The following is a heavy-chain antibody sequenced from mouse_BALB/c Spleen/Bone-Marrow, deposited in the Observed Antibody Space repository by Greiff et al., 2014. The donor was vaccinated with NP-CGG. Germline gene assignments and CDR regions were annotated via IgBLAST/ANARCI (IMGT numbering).Heavy chain of an antibody. CDR2: IRNKANGYTT. CDR1: GFTFTDYY. J-gene: IGHJ1*01. V-gene: IGHV7-3*02. CDR3: ARDKNYGSYWYFDV. D-gene: IGHD2-1*01. Sequence: EVKLVESGGGLVQPGGSLRLSCATSGFTFTDYYMSWVRQPPGRALEWLGFIRNKANGYTTEYSAPVKGRFTISRDNSQSILYLQMNTLRAEDSATYYCARDKNYGSYWYFDVWGAGTTVTVSS.